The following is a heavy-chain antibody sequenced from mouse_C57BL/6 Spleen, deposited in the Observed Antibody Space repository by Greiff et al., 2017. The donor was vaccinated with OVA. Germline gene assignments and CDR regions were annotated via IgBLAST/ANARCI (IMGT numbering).Heavy chain of an antibody. CDR2: IYPRSGHT. J-gene: IGHJ2*01. Sequence: VQLQQSGAELARPGASVKLSCKASGYTFTSYGISWVKQRTGQGLEWIGEIYPRSGHTYYNEKFKDKATLTADKSSSTAYMELRSLTSEDSAVYFCAPLKDDGYYGYWGQGTTLTVSS. V-gene: IGHV1-81*01. D-gene: IGHD2-3*01. CDR1: GYTFTSYG. CDR3: APLKDDGYYGY.